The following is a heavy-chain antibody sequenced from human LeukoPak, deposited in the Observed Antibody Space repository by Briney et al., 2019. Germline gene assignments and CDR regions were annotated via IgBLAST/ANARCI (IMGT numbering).Heavy chain of an antibody. Sequence: GGSLRLFCAASGLTFSSYTMSWVRQAPGEGLEWVSSISSNSTYIYYADSVKGRFTISRDNAKNSLYLQMNSLRAGDTAVYYCARDPWVGVTTDYWGEGTRVTVST. J-gene: IGHJ4*02. CDR1: GLTFSSYT. CDR2: ISSNSTYI. CDR3: ARDPWVGVTTDY. V-gene: IGHV3-21*01. D-gene: IGHD4-11*01.